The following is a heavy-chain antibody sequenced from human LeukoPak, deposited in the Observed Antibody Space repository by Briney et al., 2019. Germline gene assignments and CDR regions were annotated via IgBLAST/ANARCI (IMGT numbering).Heavy chain of an antibody. CDR2: ISGSSTYT. V-gene: IGHV3-11*05. Sequence: GGSLRPSRAPASFTFTDYYIRSIRQAPGKWLEWVSYISGSSTYTNYAESVKGRFTISRDNAKNLLYLQMNSLSTEDMEVYNWASDCTSTSWYAFYYWGRGRVVCVCS. D-gene: IGHD2-2*01. J-gene: IGHJ4*02. CDR3: ASDCTSTSWYAFYY. CDR1: SFTFTDYY.